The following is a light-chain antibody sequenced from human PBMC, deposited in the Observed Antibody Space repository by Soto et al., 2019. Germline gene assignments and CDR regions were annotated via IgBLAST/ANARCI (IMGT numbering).Light chain of an antibody. J-gene: IGKJ2*01. CDR2: GAS. Sequence: EIVLTQSPGTLSVSLGERATLSCRASQSVASRNLAWYQQKRGQAPRLLIYGASKRATGITDRFSGSGSGTDFTLTISRPESEDFAVYYCQQYGSSPYTFGQGTKLEIK. V-gene: IGKV3-20*01. CDR1: QSVASRN. CDR3: QQYGSSPYT.